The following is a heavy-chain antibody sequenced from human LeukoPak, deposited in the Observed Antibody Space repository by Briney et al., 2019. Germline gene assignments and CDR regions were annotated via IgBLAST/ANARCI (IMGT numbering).Heavy chain of an antibody. D-gene: IGHD2-8*01. Sequence: SETLSLTXTVSGGSISSGSYYWSWIRQPAGKGLAWIGRIYTSGSTNYNPSLKSRVTISVDTSKNQFSLKLSSVTAADTAVYYCARDSFNGWFDYGGQGTLVTVSS. V-gene: IGHV4-61*02. CDR2: IYTSGST. CDR3: ARDSFNGWFDY. J-gene: IGHJ4*02. CDR1: GGSISSGSYY.